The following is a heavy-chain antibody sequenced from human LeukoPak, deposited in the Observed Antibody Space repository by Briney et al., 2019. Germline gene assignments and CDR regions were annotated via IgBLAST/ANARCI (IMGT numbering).Heavy chain of an antibody. V-gene: IGHV1-69*05. CDR2: IIPIFGTA. Sequence: ASVKVSCKASGGTFSSYAISWVRQAPGQGLEWMGRIIPIFGTANYAQKFQGRVTITTDESTSTAYMELSSLRSEDTAVYYCAREREDYYDSSGYYCGAFDIWGQGTMVTVSS. CDR1: GGTFSSYA. J-gene: IGHJ3*02. D-gene: IGHD3-22*01. CDR3: AREREDYYDSSGYYCGAFDI.